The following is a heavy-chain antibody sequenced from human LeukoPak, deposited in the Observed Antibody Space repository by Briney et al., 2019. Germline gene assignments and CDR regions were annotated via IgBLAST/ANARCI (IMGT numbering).Heavy chain of an antibody. V-gene: IGHV4-59*01. Sequence: SETLSLTCTVSGGSINGFYWNWIRQSPGKGLEWIGHVYFSGSTNHNPSLNSRVSISVDTSKNQFSLKMTPVTAADTAVYYCARGEALRQNYGLDVWGQGTTVTVSS. D-gene: IGHD2/OR15-2a*01. CDR2: VYFSGST. J-gene: IGHJ6*02. CDR1: GGSINGFY. CDR3: ARGEALRQNYGLDV.